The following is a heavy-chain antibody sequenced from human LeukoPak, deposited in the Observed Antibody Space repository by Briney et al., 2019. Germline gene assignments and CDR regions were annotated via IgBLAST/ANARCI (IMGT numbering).Heavy chain of an antibody. CDR2: ISGSGGST. CDR3: AKGSSGLDTFDN. J-gene: IGHJ4*02. V-gene: IGHV3-23*01. Sequence: AWGSLRLSCAASGFTFSSYAMSWVRQAPGKGLEWVSAISGSGGSTYYADSVKGRFTISRDNSKNTLYLQMNSLRAEDTAVYYCAKGSSGLDTFDNWGQGELGSVSS. D-gene: IGHD6-19*01. CDR1: GFTFSSYA.